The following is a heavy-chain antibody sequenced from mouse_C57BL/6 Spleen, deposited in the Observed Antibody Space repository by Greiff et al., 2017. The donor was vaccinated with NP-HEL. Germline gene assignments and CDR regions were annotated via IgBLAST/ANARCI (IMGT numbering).Heavy chain of an antibody. CDR3: ARSSYGSSSYAMDD. Sequence: VQLQQSGPELVKPGASVKISCKASGYSFTGYYMNWVKQSPEKSLEWIGEINPSTGGTTYNQKFKAKATLTVDKSSSTAYMQLKSLTSEDSAVYYCARSSYGSSSYAMDDWGQGTSVTVSS. J-gene: IGHJ4*01. D-gene: IGHD1-1*01. CDR2: INPSTGGT. V-gene: IGHV1-42*01. CDR1: GYSFTGYY.